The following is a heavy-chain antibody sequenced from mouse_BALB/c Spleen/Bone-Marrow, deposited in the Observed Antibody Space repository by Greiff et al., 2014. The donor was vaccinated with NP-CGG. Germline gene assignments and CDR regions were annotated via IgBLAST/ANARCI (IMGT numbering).Heavy chain of an antibody. D-gene: IGHD2-3*01. V-gene: IGHV5-9-3*01. J-gene: IGHJ3*01. Sequence: EVQLVESGGGLVKPGGSLKLSCAASGFTFSSYAMSWVRQTPEKRLEWVATISSGGSYTYYPDSVKGRFTISRDNAKNTLYLQRSSLRSEDTAMYYCARLRDGYSPFAYWGQGTLVTVSA. CDR1: GFTFSSYA. CDR2: ISSGGSYT. CDR3: ARLRDGYSPFAY.